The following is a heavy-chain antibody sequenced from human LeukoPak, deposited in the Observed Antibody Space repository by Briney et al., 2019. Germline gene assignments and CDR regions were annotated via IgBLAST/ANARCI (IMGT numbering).Heavy chain of an antibody. CDR1: GYSISTGYY. V-gene: IGHV4-4*07. CDR2: IYTSGST. CDR3: ARDPPVATTHRPNWYFDL. J-gene: IGHJ2*01. Sequence: SETLSLTCTVSGYSISTGYYWSWIRQPAGKGLEWIGRIYTSGSTNYNPSLKSRVTMSVDTSKNQFSLKLSSVTAADTAVYYCARDPPVATTHRPNWYFDLWGRGTLVTVSS. D-gene: IGHD5-12*01.